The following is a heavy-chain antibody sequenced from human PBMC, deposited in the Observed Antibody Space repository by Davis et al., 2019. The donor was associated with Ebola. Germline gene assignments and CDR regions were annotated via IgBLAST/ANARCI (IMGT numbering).Heavy chain of an antibody. D-gene: IGHD3-10*01. V-gene: IGHV3-48*03. Sequence: GGSLRLSCAASGFTFSSYEMNCVRQAPGKGLEWVSYINCSGSTISYADSVKGRFTISRDNATNSLYLQMNSLRAEDTAVYYCARVQSNGVYWGQGTLVTVSS. CDR2: INCSGSTI. CDR3: ARVQSNGVY. J-gene: IGHJ4*02. CDR1: GFTFSSYE.